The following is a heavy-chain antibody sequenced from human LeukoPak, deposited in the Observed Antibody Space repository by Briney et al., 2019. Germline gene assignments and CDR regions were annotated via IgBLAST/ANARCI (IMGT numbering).Heavy chain of an antibody. Sequence: WASVKVSCKASGYTFTSYYMHWVRQAPGQGLEWMGWISAYNGNTNYAQKLQGRVTMTTDTSTSTAYMELRSLRSDDTAVYYCAREANSYDSKTGGDYWGQGTLVTVSS. CDR1: GYTFTSYY. CDR2: ISAYNGNT. V-gene: IGHV1-18*04. J-gene: IGHJ4*02. CDR3: AREANSYDSKTGGDY. D-gene: IGHD3-22*01.